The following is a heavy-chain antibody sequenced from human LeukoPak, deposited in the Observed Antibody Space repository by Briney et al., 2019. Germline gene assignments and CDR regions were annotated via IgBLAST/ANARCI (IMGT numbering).Heavy chain of an antibody. J-gene: IGHJ6*03. CDR2: IYHSGST. Sequence: QPSETLSLTCSVSGYSISSGYYWGWIRQPPGKGLEWIGSIYHSGSTYYNPSLKSRVTISVDTSKNQFSLKLSSVTAADTAVYYCARVSGYSYGSYYYYYMDVWGKGTTVTVSS. D-gene: IGHD5-18*01. CDR3: ARVSGYSYGSYYYYYMDV. V-gene: IGHV4-38-2*02. CDR1: GYSISSGYY.